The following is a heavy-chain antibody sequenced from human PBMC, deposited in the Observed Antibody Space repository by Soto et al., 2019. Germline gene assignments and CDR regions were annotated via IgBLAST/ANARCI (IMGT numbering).Heavy chain of an antibody. CDR3: ATVSRQQAHPVWFDP. V-gene: IGHV4-30-4*01. CDR1: GGSVSSGDYY. J-gene: IGHJ5*02. Sequence: QVQLLEPDPGLVKPSETLSLTCTVSGGSVSSGDYYWSWIRQPPGKALEWIGYIYYIGRTDYNPYLKSRVTISLDTSKNQFPLNLPSVTAADPAVYYHATVSRQQAHPVWFDPWGQGHLATVS. CDR2: IYYIGRT.